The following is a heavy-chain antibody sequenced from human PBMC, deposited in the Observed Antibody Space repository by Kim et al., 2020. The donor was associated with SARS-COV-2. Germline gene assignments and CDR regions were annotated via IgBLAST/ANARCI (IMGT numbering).Heavy chain of an antibody. CDR2: IFPGDSDT. CDR1: GYNFSDYW. CDR3: ARQIAVAGLATDDY. D-gene: IGHD6-19*01. J-gene: IGHJ4*02. V-gene: IGHV5-51*01. Sequence: GESLRISCKGSGYNFSDYWIGWLRQMPGKGLEWMGIIFPGDSDTRYSPSFQGQVTISADKSISTAYLQWSSLKASDTAMYYCARQIAVAGLATDDYWGQGTLVTVSS.